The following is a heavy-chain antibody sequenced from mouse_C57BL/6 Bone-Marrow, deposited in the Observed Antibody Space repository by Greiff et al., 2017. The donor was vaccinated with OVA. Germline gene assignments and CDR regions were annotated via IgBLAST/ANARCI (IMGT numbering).Heavy chain of an antibody. CDR2: ISSGSSTI. Sequence: EVKVVESGGGLVKPGGSLKLSCAASGFTFSDYGMHWVRQAPEKGLEWVAYISSGSSTIYYADTVKGRFTISRDNAKNTLFLQMTSLRSEDTAMYYCARPLVAWFAYWGQGTLVTVSA. V-gene: IGHV5-17*01. J-gene: IGHJ3*01. CDR1: GFTFSDYG. CDR3: ARPLVAWFAY.